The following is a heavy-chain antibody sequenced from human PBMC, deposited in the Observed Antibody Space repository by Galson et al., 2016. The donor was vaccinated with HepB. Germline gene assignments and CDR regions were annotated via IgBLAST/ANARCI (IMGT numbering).Heavy chain of an antibody. CDR1: GYSFTSYW. D-gene: IGHD3-10*01. V-gene: IGHV5-51*01. CDR3: ARRSSDAFDI. J-gene: IGHJ3*02. Sequence: QSGAEVKKPGESLKISCEGSGYSFTSYWIGWVRQMPGKGLEWMGTIYPGDSDTRYSPSSQGQVTISADKSISAAYLQWNSLKASDTAIYCCARRSSDAFDIWGQGTMVTVSS. CDR2: IYPGDSDT.